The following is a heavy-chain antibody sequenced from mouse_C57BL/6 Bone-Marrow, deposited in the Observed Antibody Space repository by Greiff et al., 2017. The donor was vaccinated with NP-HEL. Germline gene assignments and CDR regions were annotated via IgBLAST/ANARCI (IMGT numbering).Heavy chain of an antibody. V-gene: IGHV1-82*01. CDR3: ARRGDY. J-gene: IGHJ2*01. Sequence: QVQLQQSGPELVKPGASVKISCKASGYAFSSSWMNWVKQRPGKGLEWIGRIYPGDGDTNYNGKFKGKATLTADKSSSAAYMQLSSLTSEDSAVYFCARRGDYWGQGTTLTVSS. CDR1: GYAFSSSW. CDR2: IYPGDGDT.